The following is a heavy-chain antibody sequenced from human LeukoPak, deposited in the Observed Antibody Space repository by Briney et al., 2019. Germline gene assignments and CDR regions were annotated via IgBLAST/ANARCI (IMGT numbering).Heavy chain of an antibody. Sequence: GGSLRLSCAASGFTFSSYSMNWVRQAPGKGLEWVSYISSSSSTIYYADSVKGRFTISRDNAKNSLYLQMNSLRDEDTAVYYCARDGPLLGVPKDYFDYWGQGTLVTVSS. D-gene: IGHD3-3*01. CDR2: ISSSSSTI. CDR3: ARDGPLLGVPKDYFDY. V-gene: IGHV3-48*02. J-gene: IGHJ4*02. CDR1: GFTFSSYS.